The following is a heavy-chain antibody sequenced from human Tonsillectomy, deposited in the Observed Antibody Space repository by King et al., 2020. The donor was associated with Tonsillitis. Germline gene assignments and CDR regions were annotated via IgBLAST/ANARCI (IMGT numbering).Heavy chain of an antibody. Sequence: VQLQESGPGLVKPSETLSLTCTVSGGSISSYYWSWIRQPAGKGLEWIGRIYTSGSTNYNPSLKSRVTMSVDTSKNQFSLKLSSVTAADTAVYYCARGETLEPIPPIKGYGDYGTSFDYWGQGTLVTVSS. V-gene: IGHV4-4*07. CDR3: ARGETLEPIPPIKGYGDYGTSFDY. J-gene: IGHJ4*02. CDR1: GGSISSYY. CDR2: IYTSGST. D-gene: IGHD4-17*01.